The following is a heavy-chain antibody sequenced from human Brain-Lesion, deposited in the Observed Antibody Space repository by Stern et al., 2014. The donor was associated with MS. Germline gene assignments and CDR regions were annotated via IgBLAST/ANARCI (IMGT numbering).Heavy chain of an antibody. Sequence: VQLVESGGGVVQPGRPLRLSCVASGFTFGSCALHLVRQAQGKGLEWVAGVSYDGSNKYYADSVKGRLTISRDNSQNTLYMQMSSLRPEDTAVYYCAKDRQYLTYFFDHWGQGSLVTVSS. V-gene: IGHV3-30*18. D-gene: IGHD2/OR15-2a*01. CDR1: GFTFGSCA. CDR2: VSYDGSNK. J-gene: IGHJ5*02. CDR3: AKDRQYLTYFFDH.